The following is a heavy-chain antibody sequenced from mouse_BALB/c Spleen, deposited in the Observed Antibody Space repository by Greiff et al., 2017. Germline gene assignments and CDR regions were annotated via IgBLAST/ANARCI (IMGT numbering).Heavy chain of an antibody. V-gene: IGHV2-9*02. J-gene: IGHJ3*01. CDR1: GFSLTSYG. D-gene: IGHD4-1*01. CDR3: ARESLTGLFAY. Sequence: VMLVESGPGLVAPSQCLSITCTVSGFSLTSYGVHWVRQPPGKGLEWLGVIWAGGSTYYNSANMSGLGISKDNSKSQVFLKMNSLQTDDTAMYYCARESLTGLFAYWGQGTLVTVSA. CDR2: IWAGGST.